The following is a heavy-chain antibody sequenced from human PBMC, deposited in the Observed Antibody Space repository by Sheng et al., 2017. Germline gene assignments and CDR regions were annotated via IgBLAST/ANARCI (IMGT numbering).Heavy chain of an antibody. V-gene: IGHV3-30*01. CDR1: GFTFSSYA. CDR2: ISYDGSNK. Sequence: QVQLVESGGGVVQPGRSLRLSCAASGFTFSSYAMHWVRQAPGKGLEWVAVISYDGSNKYYADSVKGRFTISRDNSKNTLYLQMNSLRAEDTAVYYCASDKTYYYDSSGYYYVGLLHRWGQGTL. D-gene: IGHD3-22*01. CDR3: ASDKTYYYDSSGYYYVGLLHR. J-gene: IGHJ5*02.